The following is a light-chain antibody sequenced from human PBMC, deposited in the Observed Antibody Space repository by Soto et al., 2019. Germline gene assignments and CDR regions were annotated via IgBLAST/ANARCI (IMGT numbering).Light chain of an antibody. Sequence: DIVMTQSPNSLAVSLGERATINCKSSQSVLHSSNNKKDLAWYQQKPGQPPKLLIYWASTRESGVPDRFSGSGSGTDFSLTISSLQAEDVAVYYCQQYFSSPFTVGPGTKVDIK. V-gene: IGKV4-1*01. CDR3: QQYFSSPFT. J-gene: IGKJ3*01. CDR1: QSVLHSSNNKKD. CDR2: WAS.